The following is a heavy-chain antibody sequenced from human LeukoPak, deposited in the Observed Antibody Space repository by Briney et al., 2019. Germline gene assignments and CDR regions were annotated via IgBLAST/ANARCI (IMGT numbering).Heavy chain of an antibody. CDR2: NIPSLGIA. D-gene: IGHD2-2*01. CDR3: ARGGGGLGYCSSTSCSPFDP. V-gene: IGHV1-69*04. J-gene: IGHJ5*02. Sequence: ASVKVSCKASGGTFSSYAISWVRQAPGQGLEWMGRNIPSLGIANYAQKFQGRVTITADKSTSTAYMELSSLRSEDTAVYYCARGGGGLGYCSSTSCSPFDPWGQGTLVTVSS. CDR1: GGTFSSYA.